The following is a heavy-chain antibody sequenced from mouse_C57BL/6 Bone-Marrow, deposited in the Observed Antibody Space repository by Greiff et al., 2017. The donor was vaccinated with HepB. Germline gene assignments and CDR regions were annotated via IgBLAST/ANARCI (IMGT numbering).Heavy chain of an antibody. CDR1: GFTFSSYA. D-gene: IGHD2-4*01. Sequence: EVHLVESGEGLVKPGGSLKLSCAASGFTFSSYAMSWVRQTPEKRLEWVAYISSGGDYIYYADTVKGRFTISRDNARNTLYLQMSSLKSEDTAMYYCTREGITTDYYAMDYWGQGTSVTVSS. CDR2: ISSGGDYI. J-gene: IGHJ4*01. V-gene: IGHV5-9-1*02. CDR3: TREGITTDYYAMDY.